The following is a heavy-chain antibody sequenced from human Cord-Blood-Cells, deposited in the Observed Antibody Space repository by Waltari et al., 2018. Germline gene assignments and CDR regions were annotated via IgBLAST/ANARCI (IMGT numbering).Heavy chain of an antibody. CDR2: ISTSSSYK. CDR3: AREGDYIAFDI. CDR1: GFTFSSDS. Sequence: EVQLVESGGGLVTPGGSLRLCCAASGFTFSSDSVTWVRQATGKGLEWISSISTSSSYKYYATSVKGKFTISRDNATSPLYLQMNSLRSEDTAVYYCAREGDYIAFDIWGQGTMVTVSS. J-gene: IGHJ3*02. D-gene: IGHD4-4*01. V-gene: IGHV3-21*01.